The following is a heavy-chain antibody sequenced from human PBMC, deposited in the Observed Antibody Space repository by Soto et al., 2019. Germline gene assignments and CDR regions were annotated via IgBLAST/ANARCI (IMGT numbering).Heavy chain of an antibody. CDR3: ARDSTRAY. Sequence: QVQLVQSGAEVKKPGASVKVSCKASGYTFTNYYMHWVRQAPGQGLEWMGIINPSAGGTSYAPKFQARVTMTRDTSTSTVHMELSRLRPDDTAVYYCARDSTRAYWGQGTLVTVSS. CDR2: INPSAGGT. V-gene: IGHV1-46*01. CDR1: GYTFTNYY. D-gene: IGHD2-21*01. J-gene: IGHJ4*02.